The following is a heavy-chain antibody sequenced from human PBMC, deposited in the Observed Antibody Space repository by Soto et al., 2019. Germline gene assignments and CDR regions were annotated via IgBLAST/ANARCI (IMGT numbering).Heavy chain of an antibody. D-gene: IGHD3-3*01. Sequence: GESLKISCKGSGYSFTSYWIGWVRQMPGKGLECMGIIYPGDSDTRYSPSFQGQVTISADKSISTAYLQWSSLKASDTAMYYCGRRKVLRFLEWLLSDGSDYGMDVWGQGSKLPVSS. V-gene: IGHV5-51*01. CDR1: GYSFTSYW. J-gene: IGHJ6*02. CDR3: GRRKVLRFLEWLLSDGSDYGMDV. CDR2: IYPGDSDT.